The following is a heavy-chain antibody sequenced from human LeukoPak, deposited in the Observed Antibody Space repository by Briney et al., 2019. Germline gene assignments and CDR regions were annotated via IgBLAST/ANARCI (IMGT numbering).Heavy chain of an antibody. D-gene: IGHD6-19*01. J-gene: IGHJ4*02. CDR2: ISGSGGST. V-gene: IGHV3-23*01. Sequence: GSLRLSCAASGFTFLNYAMSWVRQAPGKGLEWVSAISGSGGSTYYADSVKGRFTISRDNSKNTLYLHMNSLRAEGAAVYYCAKEYSSGPRGYFDYRGQGTLVTVSS. CDR3: AKEYSSGPRGYFDY. CDR1: GFTFLNYA.